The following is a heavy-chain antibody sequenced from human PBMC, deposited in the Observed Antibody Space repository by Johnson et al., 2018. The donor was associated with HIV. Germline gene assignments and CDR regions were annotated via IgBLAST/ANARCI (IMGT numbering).Heavy chain of an antibody. V-gene: IGHV3-11*04. CDR3: ARPHIVVGTAASALDI. CDR2: ITGRGTAI. D-gene: IGHD2-21*02. CDR1: GFTFSDYY. Sequence: QVQLVESGGGLVKPGGSLRLSCAASGFTFSDYYIHWIRQAPGKGLEWLAFITGRGTAIYADSVKGRFTISRDNAKSSVSLQMNSLRAEDTAFYYCARPHIVVGTAASALDIWGQGTMVIVS. J-gene: IGHJ3*02.